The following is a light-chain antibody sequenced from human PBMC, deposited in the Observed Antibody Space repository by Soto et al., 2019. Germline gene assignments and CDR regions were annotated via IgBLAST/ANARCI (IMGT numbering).Light chain of an antibody. CDR2: DAS. CDR3: HQYATSPLT. J-gene: IGKJ4*01. Sequence: EIVLTQSPGTLSWSPGERATLSCRASQSVGRNYLGWYQQKPGQAPRLLIYDASRGATGIPDRFSGSGSGTDFTLTISRLEPEDFAVYYCHQYATSPLTFGGGTKVEI. CDR1: QSVGRNY. V-gene: IGKV3-20*01.